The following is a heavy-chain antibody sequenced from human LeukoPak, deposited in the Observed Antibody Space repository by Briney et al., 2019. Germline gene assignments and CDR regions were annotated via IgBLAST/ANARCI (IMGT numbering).Heavy chain of an antibody. Sequence: GGSLRLSCTASGFSFSTYTMHWVRQAPGRGLEWVALISYDGNNKYYADSVKGRFTISRDNSKNTLYLQMNSLRAEDTAVYYCARDGYSSSWYETPPSLDYWGQGTLVTVSS. CDR3: ARDGYSSSWYETPPSLDY. CDR1: GFSFSTYT. J-gene: IGHJ4*02. CDR2: ISYDGNNK. V-gene: IGHV3-30-3*01. D-gene: IGHD6-13*01.